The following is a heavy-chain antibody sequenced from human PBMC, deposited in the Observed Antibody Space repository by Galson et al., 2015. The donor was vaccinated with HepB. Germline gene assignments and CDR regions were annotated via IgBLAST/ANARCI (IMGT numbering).Heavy chain of an antibody. CDR3: VRGGLNNNYVDF. D-gene: IGHD2/OR15-2a*01. CDR2: ISPYDGNT. CDR1: GYTFTNYD. Sequence: QSGAEVKKPGASVKVSCQASGYTFTNYDITWVRQAPGQGLEWMGWISPYDGNTNNAQKLQGRVLMTTDTPTNTAYMELRSLRSDDTAVYYCVRGGLNNNYVDFWGQGTLVAVSS. J-gene: IGHJ4*02. V-gene: IGHV1-18*01.